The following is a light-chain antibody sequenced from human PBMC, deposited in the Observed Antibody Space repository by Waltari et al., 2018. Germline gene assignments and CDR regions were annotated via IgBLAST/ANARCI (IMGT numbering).Light chain of an antibody. Sequence: QSALTQPASVSGSPGQSITISCTGTSRDVGGYNYVPWYQQHPGKPPTLMIFDVSKRPSGVSKRFSGAKSGNTASLTISGLQAEDEAEYHCSSYTSTNTWVFGGGTKLTVL. V-gene: IGLV2-14*03. CDR2: DVS. CDR3: SSYTSTNTWV. CDR1: SRDVGGYNY. J-gene: IGLJ3*02.